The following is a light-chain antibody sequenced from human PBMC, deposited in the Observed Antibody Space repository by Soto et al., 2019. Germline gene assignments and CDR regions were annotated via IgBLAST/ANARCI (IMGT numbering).Light chain of an antibody. J-gene: IGKJ3*01. CDR2: DAS. Sequence: EIVLTQSPATLSLSPGERATLSCRASQSVSSYLAWYQQKPGQAPRLLIYDASNRATGIPARFSGSGSGTDFTLTISSLEPEDFAVYSCQQRSNWPPITFGPGTKVDIK. V-gene: IGKV3-11*01. CDR3: QQRSNWPPIT. CDR1: QSVSSY.